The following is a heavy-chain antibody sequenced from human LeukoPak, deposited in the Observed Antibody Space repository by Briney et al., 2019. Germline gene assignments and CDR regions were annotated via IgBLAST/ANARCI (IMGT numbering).Heavy chain of an antibody. D-gene: IGHD3-10*01. CDR3: AKGIRILLWFGELSHFDY. J-gene: IGHJ4*02. V-gene: IGHV3-23*01. Sequence: GGSLRLSCAASGFTFSSYAMSWVRQAPGTGLEWVSAISGSGGSTYYADSVKGRFTISRDNSKNTLYLQMNSLRAEDTAVYYCAKGIRILLWFGELSHFDYWGQGTLVTVSS. CDR2: ISGSGGST. CDR1: GFTFSSYA.